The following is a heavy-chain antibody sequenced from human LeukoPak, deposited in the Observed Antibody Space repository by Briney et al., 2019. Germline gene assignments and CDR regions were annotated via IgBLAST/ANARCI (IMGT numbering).Heavy chain of an antibody. D-gene: IGHD3-10*01. CDR2: INHSGST. CDR3: ARSGSYAMVRGVTLLF. Sequence: PSDTLSLTCAVCGGSFRGYYWRCIRQPPGKGLEWMGDINHSGSTNYNPSLKSRVTISVDTSKNQFSLKLSSVTAADTAVYYCARSGSYAMVRGVTLLFWGQGTLVTVSS. J-gene: IGHJ4*02. V-gene: IGHV4-34*01. CDR1: GGSFRGYY.